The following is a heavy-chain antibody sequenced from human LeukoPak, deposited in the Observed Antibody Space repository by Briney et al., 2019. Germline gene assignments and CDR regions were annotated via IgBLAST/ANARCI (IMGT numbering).Heavy chain of an antibody. CDR1: GFTVSSNY. CDR2: IYSGGST. D-gene: IGHD6-6*01. Sequence: PGGSLRLSCAASGFTVSSNYMSWVRQAPGKGLEWVSVIYSGGSTYYADSVKGRFTISRDNSKNTLYLQMNSLRAEDTAVYYCAKYLLPRIAARAQYYFDYWGQGTLVTVSS. CDR3: AKYLLPRIAARAQYYFDY. J-gene: IGHJ4*02. V-gene: IGHV3-53*01.